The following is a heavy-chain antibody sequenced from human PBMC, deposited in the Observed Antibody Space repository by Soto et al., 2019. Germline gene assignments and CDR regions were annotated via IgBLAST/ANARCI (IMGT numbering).Heavy chain of an antibody. CDR2: IKQDGSEK. CDR1: GFTFSSYW. J-gene: IGHJ3*02. Sequence: RRLSCAASGFTFSSYWMSWVRQAPGKGLEWVANIKQDGSEKYYVDSVKGRFTISRDNAKNSLYLQMNSLRAEDTAVYYCARDMYSSGSAFDICGQGTMVTVSS. D-gene: IGHD6-19*01. CDR3: ARDMYSSGSAFDI. V-gene: IGHV3-7*03.